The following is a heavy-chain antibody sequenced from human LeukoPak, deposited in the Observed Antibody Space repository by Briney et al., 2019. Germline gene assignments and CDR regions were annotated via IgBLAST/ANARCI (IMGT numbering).Heavy chain of an antibody. Sequence: PGGSLRLSCAASGFTFSSYAMHWVRQAPGKGLEWVAVISYDGSNKYYADSVKGRFTVSRDNSKNALYLQMNSLRAEDTAVYYCASLSLSSIDYWGQGTLVTVSS. V-gene: IGHV3-30-3*01. J-gene: IGHJ4*02. D-gene: IGHD6-19*01. CDR3: ASLSLSSIDY. CDR1: GFTFSSYA. CDR2: ISYDGSNK.